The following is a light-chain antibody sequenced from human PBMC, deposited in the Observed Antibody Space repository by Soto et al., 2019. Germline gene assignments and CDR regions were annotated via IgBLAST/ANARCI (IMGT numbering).Light chain of an antibody. CDR1: QSVSSSY. J-gene: IGKJ5*01. CDR3: QQYGSSPSIT. V-gene: IGKV3-20*01. CDR2: GAS. Sequence: ENVLTPAPGTPSLSPREKATLSCRASQSVSSSYLAWYQQKPGQAPRLLIYGASSRATGIPDRFSGSGSGTDFTLTISRLEPEDFAVYYCQQYGSSPSITFGQGTRLEIK.